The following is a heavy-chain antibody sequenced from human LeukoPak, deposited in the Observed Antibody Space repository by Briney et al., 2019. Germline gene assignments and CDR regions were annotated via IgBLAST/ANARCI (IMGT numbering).Heavy chain of an antibody. CDR3: ARSLRVRGVPDYMDV. V-gene: IGHV3-30*02. CDR1: GFTFSSYG. J-gene: IGHJ6*03. Sequence: GGSLRLSCAASGFTFSSYGMHWVRQAPGKGLEWVAFTRYDGSNKYYADSVKGRFTISRDNSKHTLYLQMNNLRVDDTAVYYCARSLRVRGVPDYMDVWGKGTTVTVSS. D-gene: IGHD3-10*01. CDR2: TRYDGSNK.